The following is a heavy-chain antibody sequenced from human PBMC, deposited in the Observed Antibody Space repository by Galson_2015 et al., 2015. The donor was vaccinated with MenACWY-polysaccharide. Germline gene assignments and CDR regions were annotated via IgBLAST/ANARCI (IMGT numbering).Heavy chain of an antibody. V-gene: IGHV4-39*01. Sequence: IATIHYRGNVYYNPSLKSRVTMSMDTSQNQLSLRLNSVTAADTAVYYCARHGGYSDRWGGFHWFVPWGQGTLVTVSS. J-gene: IGHJ5*02. CDR2: IHYRGNV. D-gene: IGHD5-12*01. CDR3: ARHGGYSDRWGGFHWFVP.